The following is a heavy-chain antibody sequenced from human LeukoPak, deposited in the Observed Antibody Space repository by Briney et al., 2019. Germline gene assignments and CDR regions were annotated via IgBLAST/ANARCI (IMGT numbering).Heavy chain of an antibody. CDR1: GFTFSSYG. CDR3: AKDDVQTYSYYYYMDV. J-gene: IGHJ6*03. Sequence: PGGSLRLSCAASGFTFSSYGMSWVRQAPGKGLEWVSAISGSGGTTYYADSVKGRFTISRDNSKNTLYLQMNSLRAEDTAVYYCAKDDVQTYSYYYYMDVWGKGTTITISS. V-gene: IGHV3-23*01. CDR2: ISGSGGTT.